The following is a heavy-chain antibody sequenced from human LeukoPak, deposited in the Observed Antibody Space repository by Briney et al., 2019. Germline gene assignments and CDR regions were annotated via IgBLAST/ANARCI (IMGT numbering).Heavy chain of an antibody. V-gene: IGHV3-23*01. J-gene: IGHJ6*04. CDR1: VFTFTSYG. Sequence: PGGSLRLSSAASVFTFTSYGISWVRHAPRKGLEWVSAISGSGGSTYYADCVKGRFTISRDNAKNSLYLQMNGLRAEDTAVYYCAELGITMIGGVWGKGTTVTISS. CDR3: AELGITMIGGV. CDR2: ISGSGGST. D-gene: IGHD3-10*02.